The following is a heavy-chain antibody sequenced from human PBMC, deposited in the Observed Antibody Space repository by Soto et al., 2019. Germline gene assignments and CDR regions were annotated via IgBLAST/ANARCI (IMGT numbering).Heavy chain of an antibody. J-gene: IGHJ4*02. CDR1: GFTFSSYA. Sequence: GGSLRLSCAASGFTFSSYAMSWVRQAPGKGLEWVSAISGSGGSTYYADSVKGRFTISRDNSKNTLYLQMNSLRAEDTAVYYSAKDGGEEYSSSSPFDYWGQGTLVTVSS. CDR3: AKDGGEEYSSSSPFDY. D-gene: IGHD6-6*01. V-gene: IGHV3-23*01. CDR2: ISGSGGST.